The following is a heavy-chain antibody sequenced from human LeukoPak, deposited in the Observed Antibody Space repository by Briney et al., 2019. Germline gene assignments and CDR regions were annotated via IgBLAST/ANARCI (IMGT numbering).Heavy chain of an antibody. CDR3: ARGGGLDV. CDR1: GFTFSSYC. Sequence: GGSLRLSCAASGFTFSSYCMNWARPAPGKGLVGVASINHNGNVNYHVVSVRGRFTISRDNAKNSLYLQMRNLRAADAAVYFCARGGGLDVGGQGATVTVS. J-gene: IGHJ6*02. CDR2: INHNGNVN. V-gene: IGHV3-7*04.